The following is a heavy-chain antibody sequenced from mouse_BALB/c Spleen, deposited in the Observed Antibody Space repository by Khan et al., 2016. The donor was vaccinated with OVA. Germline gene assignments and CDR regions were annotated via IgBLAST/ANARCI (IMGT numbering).Heavy chain of an antibody. J-gene: IGHJ2*01. CDR3: ARGNWAY. CDR1: GFTFSSFG. V-gene: IGHV5-17*02. Sequence: EVELVESGGGLVQPGGSRKLSCAASGFTFSSFGMHWVRQAPEKGLEWVAYINSGSSTIYYADPVKGRFTIYRDNPKNTLFLQMTSLRSEDTAMYYCARGNWAYWGQGTTLTVSS. D-gene: IGHD4-1*01. CDR2: INSGSSTI.